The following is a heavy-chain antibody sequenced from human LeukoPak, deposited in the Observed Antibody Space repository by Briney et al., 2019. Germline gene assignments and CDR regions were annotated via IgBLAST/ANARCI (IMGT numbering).Heavy chain of an antibody. Sequence: GGSLRLYCAASGFTFDDYAMHWVRQAPGKGLELVSGINWNSGSLGYADSVKGRFTISRDNSKNTLYLQMNSLRAEDTAIYYCARSGTSWWYPAFDIWGPGTMVTVSS. CDR1: GFTFDDYA. CDR3: ARSGTSWWYPAFDI. D-gene: IGHD2-15*01. V-gene: IGHV3-9*01. J-gene: IGHJ3*02. CDR2: INWNSGSL.